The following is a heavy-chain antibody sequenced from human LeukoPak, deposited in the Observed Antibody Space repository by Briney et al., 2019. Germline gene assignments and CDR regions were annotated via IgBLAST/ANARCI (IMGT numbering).Heavy chain of an antibody. CDR1: GGTFSSYA. CDR3: ARASTPRYDRFDY. J-gene: IGHJ4*02. D-gene: IGHD3-3*01. Sequence: SVKVSCKASGGTFSSYAISWVRQAPGQGLEWMGGIIPIFGTANYAQKFQGRVTITADESTSTAYMELSGLKSEDTAVYYCARASTPRYDRFDYWDQGILVTVSS. CDR2: IIPIFGTA. V-gene: IGHV1-69*13.